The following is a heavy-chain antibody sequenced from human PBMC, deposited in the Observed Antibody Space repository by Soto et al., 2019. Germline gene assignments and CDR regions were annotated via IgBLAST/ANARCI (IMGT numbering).Heavy chain of an antibody. D-gene: IGHD5-18*01. V-gene: IGHV4-31*03. J-gene: IGHJ4*02. CDR2: IYYSGST. CDR1: GGSISSGGYY. CDR3: ARKENSYGPVDY. Sequence: PSETLSLTCTVSGGSISSGGYYWSWIRQHPGKGLEWIGYIYYSGSTYYNPSLKSRVTISVDTSKNQFSLKLSSVTAADTAVYYCARKENSYGPVDYWGQGTLVTVSS.